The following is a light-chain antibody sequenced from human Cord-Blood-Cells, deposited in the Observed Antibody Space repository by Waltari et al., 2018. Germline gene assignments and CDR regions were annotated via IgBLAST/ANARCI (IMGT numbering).Light chain of an antibody. CDR2: SNN. CDR3: AAWDDSLNGWV. CDR1: SSNIGSNT. Sequence: QSVLTQPPSASGTPGQRVTISCSGSSSNIGSNTVNLYQQLPGTAPKPLIYSNNQRPSGVPDRFSGSKSGTSASLAISGLQSEDEADYYCAAWDDSLNGWVFGGGTKLTVL. V-gene: IGLV1-44*01. J-gene: IGLJ3*02.